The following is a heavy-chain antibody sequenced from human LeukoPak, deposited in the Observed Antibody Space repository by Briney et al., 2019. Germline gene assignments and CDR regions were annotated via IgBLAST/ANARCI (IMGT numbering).Heavy chain of an antibody. Sequence: GGSLRLSCAASGFTFSSYEMNWVRQAPGKGLEWVSYISSSGSTIYYADSVKGRFTISRDNAKNSLYLQMNSLRAEDTAVYYCARDGEYYYDSSGEKFDYWGQGTLVTVSS. D-gene: IGHD3-22*01. CDR3: ARDGEYYYDSSGEKFDY. J-gene: IGHJ4*02. V-gene: IGHV3-48*03. CDR2: ISSSGSTI. CDR1: GFTFSSYE.